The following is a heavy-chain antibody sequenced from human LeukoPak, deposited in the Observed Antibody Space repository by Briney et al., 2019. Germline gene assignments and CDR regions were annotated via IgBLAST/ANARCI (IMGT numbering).Heavy chain of an antibody. CDR3: AKDSNYYGSGSYFPY. Sequence: PGGSLRLSCAASGFTFSSYAMSWVRPAPGKGLEWVSAISGSGGSTYYADSVKGRFTISRDNSKNTLYLQMNSLRAEDTAVYYCAKDSNYYGSGSYFPYWGQGTLVTVSS. J-gene: IGHJ4*02. CDR1: GFTFSSYA. CDR2: ISGSGGST. D-gene: IGHD3-10*01. V-gene: IGHV3-23*01.